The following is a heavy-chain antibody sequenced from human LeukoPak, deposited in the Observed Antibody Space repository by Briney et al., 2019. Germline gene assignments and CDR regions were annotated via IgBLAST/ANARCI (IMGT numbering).Heavy chain of an antibody. CDR2: INHSGST. J-gene: IGHJ4*02. CDR1: GGSFSGYY. CDR3: ARGTTVTY. Sequence: PSETLSLTCAVYGGSFSGYYWSWIRQPPGKGLEWIGEINHSGSTDYNPSLKSRGTISVDTSKNQFSLKLSSVTAADTAVYYCARGTTVTYWGQETLVTVSS. D-gene: IGHD4-17*01. V-gene: IGHV4-34*01.